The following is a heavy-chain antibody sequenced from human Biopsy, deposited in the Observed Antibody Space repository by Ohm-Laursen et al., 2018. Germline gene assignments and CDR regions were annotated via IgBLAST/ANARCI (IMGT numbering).Heavy chain of an antibody. CDR3: VRGRAY. J-gene: IGHJ4*02. Sequence: SLRLSCSASGFTVSTTYMSWVRQAPGKGLEWVSIIYLDGNTYYTDSVKGRFTISRDNSKNALYLQTNSLRPADTAKYYCVRGRAYWGQGTLVTVSS. CDR1: GFTVSTTY. CDR2: IYLDGNT. V-gene: IGHV3-53*01.